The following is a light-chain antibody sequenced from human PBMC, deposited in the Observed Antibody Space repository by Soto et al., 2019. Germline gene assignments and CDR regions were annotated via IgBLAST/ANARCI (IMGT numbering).Light chain of an antibody. Sequence: EIVLTQSPGTLPLSPGERATLSCRASLSVARNYVAWYQQKPGQAPRLLIYAASGRATGIPDRFSGSGSGTDFTLTISRLEPEDFAVYYGQQYGSAPWTFGQGTKVEIK. J-gene: IGKJ1*01. CDR1: LSVARNY. CDR2: AAS. CDR3: QQYGSAPWT. V-gene: IGKV3-20*01.